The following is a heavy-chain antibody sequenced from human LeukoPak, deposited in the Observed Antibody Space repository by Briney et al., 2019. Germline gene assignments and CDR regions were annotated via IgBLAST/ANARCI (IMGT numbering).Heavy chain of an antibody. CDR3: ATDYGSGSYHYFNY. CDR1: GFTFSNAW. V-gene: IGHV3-15*01. D-gene: IGHD3-10*01. J-gene: IGHJ4*02. Sequence: GGSLRLSCTASGFTFSNAWMSWVRQAPGKGLEWVGRIKSKTDGGTTDYAAPVKGRFAISRDDSKNTLYLQMNSLKTEDTAVYYCATDYGSGSYHYFNYWGQGTLVTVSS. CDR2: IKSKTDGGTT.